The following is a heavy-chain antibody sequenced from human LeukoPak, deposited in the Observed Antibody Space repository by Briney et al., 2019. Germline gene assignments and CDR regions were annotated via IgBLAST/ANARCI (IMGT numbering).Heavy chain of an antibody. V-gene: IGHV3-30-3*01. CDR3: AHSGSYYVFDY. J-gene: IGHJ4*02. D-gene: IGHD1-26*01. Sequence: GGSLRLSCAASGFTFSSYAMHWVRQAPGKGLEWVAVISYDGSNKYYADSVKGRFTISRDNSKNTLYLQMNSLRAEDTAVYYCAHSGSYYVFDYWGQGTLVTVSS. CDR2: ISYDGSNK. CDR1: GFTFSSYA.